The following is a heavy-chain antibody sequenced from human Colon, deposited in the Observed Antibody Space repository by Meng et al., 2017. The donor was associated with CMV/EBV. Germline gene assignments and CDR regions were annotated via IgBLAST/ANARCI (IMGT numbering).Heavy chain of an antibody. CDR2: TKDKTESYIL. J-gene: IGHJ2*01. CDR3: VKNNIDWTFDF. V-gene: IGHV3-72*01. Sequence: GSVFSMSDEYMDWVRQAPGKGLEWVGRTKDKTESYILEYAASVKGRFTISRDDSKNSLYLHMNSLKTEDTAVYYCVKNNIDWTFDFWGRGTLVTVSS. CDR1: VFSMSDEY. D-gene: IGHD2/OR15-2a*01.